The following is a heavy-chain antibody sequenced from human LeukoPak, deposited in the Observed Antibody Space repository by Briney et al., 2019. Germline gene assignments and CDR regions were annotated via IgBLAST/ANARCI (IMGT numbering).Heavy chain of an antibody. V-gene: IGHV3-7*05. CDR2: IKQDGSEK. D-gene: IGHD2-15*01. CDR3: AKDAYCSGGSCRLVNWFDP. J-gene: IGHJ5*02. Sequence: GGSLRLSCAASGFTFSSHWLSWVRQAPGKGLEWVANIKQDGSEKYYLDSVKGRFTISRDNAKNSLYLQMNSLRAEDTAVYYCAKDAYCSGGSCRLVNWFDPWGQGTLVTVSS. CDR1: GFTFSSHW.